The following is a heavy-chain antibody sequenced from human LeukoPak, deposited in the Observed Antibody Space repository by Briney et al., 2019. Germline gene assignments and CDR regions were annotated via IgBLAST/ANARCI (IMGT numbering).Heavy chain of an antibody. D-gene: IGHD6-13*01. J-gene: IGHJ4*02. CDR3: AKTPVIGSYSNTWYGGF. V-gene: IGHV3-23*01. CDR2: ISGSGSST. CDR1: GFTFSSYA. Sequence: QSGGSLRLSCAASGFTFSSYAMSWVRQAPGKGLEWVSTISGSGSSTYHADSVKGRFTISRDNSKNTLYLQMNSLRAEDTAVYYCAKTPVIGSYSNTWYGGFWGQGTLVTVSS.